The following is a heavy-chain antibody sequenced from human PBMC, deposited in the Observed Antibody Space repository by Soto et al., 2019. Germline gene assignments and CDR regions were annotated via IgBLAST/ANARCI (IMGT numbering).Heavy chain of an antibody. D-gene: IGHD1-26*01. Sequence: LSLTCTVSGASITFGGYSWSWIRQTPGKGLEWIGYVNHLETTFYNPSFESRLTLSIDRAKNQFSLKLHSMSAADRAVYFCARGGGSDSFDYWGQGILVTSPQ. V-gene: IGHV4-30-2*01. CDR2: VNHLETT. CDR3: ARGGGSDSFDY. J-gene: IGHJ4*02. CDR1: GASITFGGYS.